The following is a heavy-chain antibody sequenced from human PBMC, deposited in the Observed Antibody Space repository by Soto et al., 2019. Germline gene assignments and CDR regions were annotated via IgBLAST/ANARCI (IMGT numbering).Heavy chain of an antibody. CDR2: ISYDGSNK. CDR1: GFTFSSYA. Sequence: PGGSLRLSCAASGFTFSSYAMHWVRQAPGKGLEWVAVISYDGSNKYYADSVKGRFTISRDNSKNTLYLQMNSLRAEDTAVYYCASVTTTYYYWGQGTLVTVSS. J-gene: IGHJ4*02. V-gene: IGHV3-30-3*01. CDR3: ASVTTTYYY. D-gene: IGHD4-17*01.